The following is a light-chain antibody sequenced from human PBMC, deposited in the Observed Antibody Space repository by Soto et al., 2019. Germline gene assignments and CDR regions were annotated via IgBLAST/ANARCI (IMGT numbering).Light chain of an antibody. CDR2: GSS. CDR1: QTVSSNY. J-gene: IGKJ2*01. V-gene: IGKV3-20*01. CDR3: QQFGGSPMYI. Sequence: EFVLTRSPGTLSLSPGERATLSCRASQTVSSNYLAWYQHKPGQAPRLLIYGSSNRAAGIPDRFSGSESGTDFTLTISRLEPEDFAVYYCQQFGGSPMYIFGQGTKVEIK.